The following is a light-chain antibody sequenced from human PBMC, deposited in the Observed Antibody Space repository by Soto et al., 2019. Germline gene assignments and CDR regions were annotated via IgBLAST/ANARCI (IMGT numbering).Light chain of an antibody. CDR1: QSVSSY. J-gene: IGKJ5*01. CDR2: DAS. Sequence: EIVLTQSPATLSLSPGERATLSCRASQSVSSYLAWYQQKPGQPPRLLIYDASSRATGTPARFSGSGSATDFTLTISSLEPEDFAVYYCQQRRSWPPTITFGQGTRLEIK. CDR3: QQRRSWPPTIT. V-gene: IGKV3-11*01.